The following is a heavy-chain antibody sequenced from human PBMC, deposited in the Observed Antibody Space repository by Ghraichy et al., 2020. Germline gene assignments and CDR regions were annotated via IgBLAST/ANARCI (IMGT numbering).Heavy chain of an antibody. D-gene: IGHD3-22*01. V-gene: IGHV3-64D*09. CDR2: ISSNRGST. J-gene: IGHJ4*02. CDR3: ASYYDGTIHY. Sequence: GGSLRLSCSASGFTFSSDAMHWVRQSPGKGLEYVSAISSNRGSTYYADSVKGRFTISRDNSKNTLYLQMSSLRAEDTAVYYCASYYDGTIHYWGQGSMVNVSS. CDR1: GFTFSSDA.